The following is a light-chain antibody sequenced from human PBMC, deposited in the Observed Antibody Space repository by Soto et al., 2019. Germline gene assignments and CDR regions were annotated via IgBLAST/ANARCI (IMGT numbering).Light chain of an antibody. CDR2: RNN. Sequence: QSVLTQPPLASGTPGQRVTISCSGSSSNIGSNYVYWYQQLPGTAPKLLIYRNNQRPSGVPDRFSGSKSGTSASLAISGLRSEDEADYYCAAWDDSLSGSAVFGGGTQLTVL. V-gene: IGLV1-47*01. CDR1: SSNIGSNY. J-gene: IGLJ7*01. CDR3: AAWDDSLSGSAV.